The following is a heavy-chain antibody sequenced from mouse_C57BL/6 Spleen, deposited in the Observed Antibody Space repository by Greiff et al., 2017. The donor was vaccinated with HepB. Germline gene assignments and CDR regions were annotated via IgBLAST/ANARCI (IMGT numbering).Heavy chain of an antibody. CDR1: GYSITSGYD. J-gene: IGHJ3*01. D-gene: IGHD1-1*01. CDR3: ARGGYGSSYGWFAY. CDR2: ISYSGST. Sequence: VQLKQSGPGMVKPSQSLSLTCTVTGYSITSGYDWHWIRHFPGNKLEWMGYISYSGSTNYNPSLKSRISITHDTSKNHFFLKLNSVTTEDTATYYCARGGYGSSYGWFAYWGQGTLVTVSA. V-gene: IGHV3-1*01.